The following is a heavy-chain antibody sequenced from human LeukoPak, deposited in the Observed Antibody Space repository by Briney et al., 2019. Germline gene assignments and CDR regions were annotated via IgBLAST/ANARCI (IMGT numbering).Heavy chain of an antibody. V-gene: IGHV4-34*01. D-gene: IGHD2-15*01. CDR2: IKHSGST. J-gene: IGHJ3*02. Sequence: PSETLSLTCAVYGGSFSGYYWSWIRQPPGKGLEWIGEIKHSGSTNYNPSLKSRVTISVDTSKTQFSLKLSTVTAADTAVYYCASWVAATAFDIWGQGTMVTVSS. CDR1: GGSFSGYY. CDR3: ASWVAATAFDI.